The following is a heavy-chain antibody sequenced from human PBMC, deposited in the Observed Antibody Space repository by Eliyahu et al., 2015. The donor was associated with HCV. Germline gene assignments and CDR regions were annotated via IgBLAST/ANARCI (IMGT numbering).Heavy chain of an antibody. D-gene: IGHD6-19*01. CDR3: TTDRRDSSSGSQFDY. J-gene: IGHJ4*02. CDR1: GFIFSNAW. V-gene: IGHV3-15*01. CDR2: IKSKTDGGTT. Sequence: EVQLVESGGGLVKPGGSLRLSCAASGFIFSNAWMSWVRQAPGTGLGWVGRIKSKTDGGTTDYAAPVRGRFTISRDDSKNTLYLQVNSLKSDDTAVYYCTTDRRDSSSGSQFDYWGQGTLVTVSS.